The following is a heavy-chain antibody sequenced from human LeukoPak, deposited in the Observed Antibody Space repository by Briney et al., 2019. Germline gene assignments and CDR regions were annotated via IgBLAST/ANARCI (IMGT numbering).Heavy chain of an antibody. CDR2: INHSGST. V-gene: IGHV4-34*01. Sequence: PSETLSLTCAVYGGSFSGYYWSWIRQPPGKGLEWIGEINHSGSTNYNPSLKSRVTISADTSKNQFSLKLSSVTAADTAVYYCARLLAAGTGYYYYYMDVWGKGTTVTVS. CDR3: ARLLAAGTGYYYYYMDV. D-gene: IGHD6-13*01. J-gene: IGHJ6*03. CDR1: GGSFSGYY.